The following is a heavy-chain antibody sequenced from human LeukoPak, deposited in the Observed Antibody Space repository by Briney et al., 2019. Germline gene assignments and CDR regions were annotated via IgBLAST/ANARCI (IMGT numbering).Heavy chain of an antibody. V-gene: IGHV1-69*05. CDR1: GGTFSSYA. J-gene: IGHJ4*02. Sequence: SVKVSCKASGGTFSSYAISWVRQAPGQGLEWMGGIIPIFGTANYAQKFQGRVTMTTDTSTSTVYMELRSLRSDDTAVYYCARDKNWKPDYWGQGTLVTVSS. CDR2: IIPIFGTA. D-gene: IGHD1-1*01. CDR3: ARDKNWKPDY.